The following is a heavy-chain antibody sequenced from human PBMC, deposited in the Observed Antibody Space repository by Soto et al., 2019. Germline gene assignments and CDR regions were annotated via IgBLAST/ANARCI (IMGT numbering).Heavy chain of an antibody. J-gene: IGHJ5*02. CDR3: ARGAHSGYDFRDWFDP. V-gene: IGHV3-48*03. Sequence: HPGGSLRLSCVGSGFTFSHYQWDWVRQAPGKGLEWVSYISTRGTAIYYADSVRGRFTISRDDAKNSLYLQMNSLRAEDTAVYYCARGAHSGYDFRDWFDPWGQGTLVTVSS. CDR2: ISTRGTAI. CDR1: GFTFSHYQ. D-gene: IGHD5-12*01.